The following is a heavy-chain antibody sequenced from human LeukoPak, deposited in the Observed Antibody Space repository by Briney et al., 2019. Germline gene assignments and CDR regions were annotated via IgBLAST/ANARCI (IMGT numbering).Heavy chain of an antibody. CDR2: ISAYNGNT. J-gene: IGHJ5*02. CDR1: GYSLTSYD. V-gene: IGHV1-18*01. Sequence: PGASVKVSCKASGYSLTSYDINWVRQAPGQGLEWMGWISAYNGNTNYAQKLQGRVTMTTDTSTSTAYMELRSLRSDDTAVYYCARVGIVVVPAAFTRDNWFDPWGQGTLVTVSS. CDR3: ARVGIVVVPAAFTRDNWFDP. D-gene: IGHD2-2*01.